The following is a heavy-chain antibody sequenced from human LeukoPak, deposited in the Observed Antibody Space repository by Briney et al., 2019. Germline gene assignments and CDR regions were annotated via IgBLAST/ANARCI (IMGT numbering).Heavy chain of an antibody. CDR2: IHDSGST. J-gene: IGHJ4*02. CDR1: GGSIRSYY. D-gene: IGHD1-26*01. Sequence: KPSETPSLTRTVSGGSIRSYYWSWIRQPPGKGLEWMAHIHDSGSTYYNPSLKSRLTMSVDTSKNQFSLRLSSVTAADTAVYYCARHLNGGTYPLDHWGQGTLVTVSS. CDR3: ARHLNGGTYPLDH. V-gene: IGHV4-59*08.